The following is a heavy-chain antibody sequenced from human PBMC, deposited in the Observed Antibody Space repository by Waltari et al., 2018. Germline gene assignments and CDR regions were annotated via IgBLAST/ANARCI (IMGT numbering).Heavy chain of an antibody. CDR2: ISGSGGST. J-gene: IGHJ4*02. CDR1: GFTFSSYA. Sequence: EVQLLESGGGLVQHGGSLRLSCAAPGFTFSSYAMSCVRQALGMGLEWVSAISGSGGSTYYADSVKGRFTISRDNSKNTLYLQMNSLRAEDTAVYYCAKLEGFLLDYWGQGTLVTVSS. V-gene: IGHV3-23*01. D-gene: IGHD3-10*01. CDR3: AKLEGFLLDY.